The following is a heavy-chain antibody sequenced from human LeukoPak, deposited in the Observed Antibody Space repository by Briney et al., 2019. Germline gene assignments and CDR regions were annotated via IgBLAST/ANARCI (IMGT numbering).Heavy chain of an antibody. J-gene: IGHJ4*02. D-gene: IGHD3-22*01. Sequence: SVKVSCKASGFTFTSSAMQWVRQARGQRLEWIGWIVVGSGNTNYAQKFQERVTITRDMSTSTAYMELSSLRSGDTAVYYCAAGSHSSGYYVYWGQGTLVTVSS. V-gene: IGHV1-58*02. CDR3: AAGSHSSGYYVY. CDR2: IVVGSGNT. CDR1: GFTFTSSA.